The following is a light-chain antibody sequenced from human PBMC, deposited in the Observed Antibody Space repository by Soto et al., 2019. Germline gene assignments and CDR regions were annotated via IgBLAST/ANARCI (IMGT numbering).Light chain of an antibody. CDR2: DVS. CDR3: CSYAGNKTVV. V-gene: IGLV2-11*01. J-gene: IGLJ3*02. Sequence: QSALTQPRSVSGSPGQAGTISCTGTSSDVGGYIYVSWYQQYPAKAPKVMIYDVSRRPSGVPDRFSGSKSGNTASLTISGLQAEDEAVYYCCSYAGNKTVVFGGGTKLTVL. CDR1: SSDVGGYIY.